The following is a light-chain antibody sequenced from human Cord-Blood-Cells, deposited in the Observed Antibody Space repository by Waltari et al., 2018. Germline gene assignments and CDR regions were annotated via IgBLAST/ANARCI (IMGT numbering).Light chain of an antibody. Sequence: EIVMTQSPATLSVSQGERATLSCRASQSVSSNLAWYQQKPGQATRLLIYGASTRATGIPARFSGSGSGTEFTLTISSLQSEDFAVYYCQQYNNWLTFGGGTKVEIK. V-gene: IGKV3D-15*01. J-gene: IGKJ4*01. CDR3: QQYNNWLT. CDR1: QSVSSN. CDR2: GAS.